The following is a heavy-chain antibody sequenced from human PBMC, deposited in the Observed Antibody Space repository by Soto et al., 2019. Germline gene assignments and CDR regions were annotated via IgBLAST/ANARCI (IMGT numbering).Heavy chain of an antibody. Sequence: QVQLVESGGGVVQPGRSLRLYCEASGFTFRNYDMHWVSQAQGKGLEWVAIVSYDGNKQYYADSVKGRFTMSRDNSVHRLYLNMNRRPAEDTDVFYCLGVAAPQPCMPLYFDFLRRGTLV. CDR2: VSYDGNKQ. D-gene: IGHD2-2*01. CDR1: GFTFRNYD. CDR3: LGVAAPQPCMPLYFDF. J-gene: IGHJ2*01. V-gene: IGHV3-30-3*01.